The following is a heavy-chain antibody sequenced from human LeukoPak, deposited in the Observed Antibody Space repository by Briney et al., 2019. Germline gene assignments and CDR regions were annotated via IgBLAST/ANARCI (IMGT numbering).Heavy chain of an antibody. CDR3: ARGLFTGGTYFGF. J-gene: IGHJ4*02. CDR1: RFTFNTFA. D-gene: IGHD1-26*01. Sequence: PGGSLRLSCAASRFTFNTFAMHWVRQAPGQGLEWVAVISYDGGNKKYGDSVKGRFTISRDNSKNMLYLQMNSLRTEDTAVYYCARGLFTGGTYFGFWGQGTLVTVSS. V-gene: IGHV3-30-3*01. CDR2: ISYDGGNK.